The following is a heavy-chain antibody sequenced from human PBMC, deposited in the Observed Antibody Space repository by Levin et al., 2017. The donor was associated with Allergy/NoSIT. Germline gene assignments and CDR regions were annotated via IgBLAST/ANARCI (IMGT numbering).Heavy chain of an antibody. CDR1: GFTFDDYA. Sequence: GGSLRLSCAASGFTFDDYAMHWVRQAPGKGLEWVSGISWNSGSIGYADSVKGRFTISRDNAKNSLYLQMNSLRAEDTALYYCAKVTSGSYNYWYFDLWGRGTLVTVSS. CDR3: AKVTSGSYNYWYFDL. D-gene: IGHD1-26*01. J-gene: IGHJ2*01. V-gene: IGHV3-9*01. CDR2: ISWNSGSI.